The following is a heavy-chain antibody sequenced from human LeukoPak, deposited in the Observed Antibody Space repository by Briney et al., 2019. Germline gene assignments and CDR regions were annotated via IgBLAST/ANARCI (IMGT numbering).Heavy chain of an antibody. V-gene: IGHV3-23*01. CDR2: ISGSGGST. J-gene: IGHJ4*02. Sequence: SGGSLRLSCAASGFTFSTNAMTWVRQAPGKGLEWVSAISGSGGSTYYTDSVMGRFTISRDNSKNTLYLQMNSLRAEDTAIYYCAKDRIQLWYWGQGTLVTVSS. CDR3: AKDRIQLWY. CDR1: GFTFSTNA. D-gene: IGHD5-18*01.